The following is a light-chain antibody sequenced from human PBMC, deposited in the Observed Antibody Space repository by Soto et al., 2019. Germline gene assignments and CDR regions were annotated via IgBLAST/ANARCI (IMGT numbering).Light chain of an antibody. V-gene: IGKV1-5*03. CDR2: EES. CDR3: QQDNGYWT. CDR1: QSISDS. Sequence: DIQMTQSPSTLSASVGDRVTITCRASQSISDSLAWYQQKPGKAPKLLIYEESSLKSGVPSRLSGSRSGTEYTLSISSLQPDDFATYYCQQDNGYWTFGHGTNVEIK. J-gene: IGKJ1*01.